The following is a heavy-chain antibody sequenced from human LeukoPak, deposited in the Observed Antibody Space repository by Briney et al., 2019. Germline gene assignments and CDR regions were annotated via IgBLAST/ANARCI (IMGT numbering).Heavy chain of an antibody. J-gene: IGHJ4*02. CDR3: ARGASGYSYGSDF. D-gene: IGHD5-18*01. CDR1: GYTFTSYG. V-gene: IGHV1-18*01. CDR2: ISAYNGNT. Sequence: LWASVKVSCKASGYTFTSYGISWVRQAPGQGLEWMGWISAYNGNTNYAQKLQGRVTMTTDTSTSTAYMELRSLRFDDTAVYYCARGASGYSYGSDFWGQGTLVTVSS.